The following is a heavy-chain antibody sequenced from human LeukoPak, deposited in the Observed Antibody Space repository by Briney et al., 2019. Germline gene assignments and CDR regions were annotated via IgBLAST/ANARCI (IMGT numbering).Heavy chain of an antibody. CDR1: GYSISSGYY. J-gene: IGHJ4*02. D-gene: IGHD3-10*01. CDR2: IYHSGST. V-gene: IGHV4-38-2*02. Sequence: SETLSLTCTVSGYSISSGYYWGWIRQPPGKGLEWIGSIYHSGSTYYNPSLKSRVTISVDTSKNQFSLKLSSVTAADTAVYYCASSVPPRYYYGSGSYYNYWGQGTLVTAS. CDR3: ASSVPPRYYYGSGSYYNY.